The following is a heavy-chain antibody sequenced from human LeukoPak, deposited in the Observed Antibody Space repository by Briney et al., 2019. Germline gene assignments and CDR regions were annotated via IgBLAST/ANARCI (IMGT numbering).Heavy chain of an antibody. Sequence: GASVKVSCKASGYTFTGYYMHWVRQAPGQGLEWMGWINPNSGGTSYAQKFQGRVTMTRDTSISTAYMELSRLRSDDTAVYYCAKDRRSGSYYKRAGDAFDIWGQGTMVTVSS. V-gene: IGHV1-2*02. CDR3: AKDRRSGSYYKRAGDAFDI. CDR2: INPNSGGT. D-gene: IGHD3-10*01. J-gene: IGHJ3*02. CDR1: GYTFTGYY.